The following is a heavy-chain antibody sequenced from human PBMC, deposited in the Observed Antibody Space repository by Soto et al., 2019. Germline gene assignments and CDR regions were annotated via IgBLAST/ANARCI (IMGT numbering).Heavy chain of an antibody. D-gene: IGHD3-10*01. CDR1: GFTFNNYA. V-gene: IGHV3-23*01. CDR3: AKGRGGSGSLTPRVDF. CDR2: ISGGGDTT. J-gene: IGHJ4*02. Sequence: EVQLLESGGGLVQPGGYLRLYCAASGFTFNNYAMTWVRQAPGKGLEWVSAISGGGDTTSYADSVKGRFTVSRDGSKNTLYLQMSSLRAEDTALYYCAKGRGGSGSLTPRVDFWGQGTLVTVSS.